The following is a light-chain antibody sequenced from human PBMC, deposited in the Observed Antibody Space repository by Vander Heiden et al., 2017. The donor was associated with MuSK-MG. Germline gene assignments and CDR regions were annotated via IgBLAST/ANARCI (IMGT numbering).Light chain of an antibody. V-gene: IGKV3-20*01. J-gene: IGKJ1*01. CDR2: GAS. Sequence: EIVLTQSPGTLSLSPGERATLSCRASQSVSSNYLAWYQQKPGQAPRFLIYGASSRATGIPDRFSGSGSGTDFTLTISRLEPEDVAVYYCQQYGSSPPSFGQGTKGEIK. CDR3: QQYGSSPPS. CDR1: QSVSSNY.